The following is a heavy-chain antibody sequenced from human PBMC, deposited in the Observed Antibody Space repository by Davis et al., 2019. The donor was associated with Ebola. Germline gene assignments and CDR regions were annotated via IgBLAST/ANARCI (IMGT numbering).Heavy chain of an antibody. J-gene: IGHJ4*02. CDR1: GFTFSTYS. V-gene: IGHV3-21*01. CDR3: AKMAFDFCLDS. CDR2: ISSDSDYI. D-gene: IGHD3-3*01. Sequence: GESLKISCAASGFTFSTYSMSWVRQAPGKELGGVQSISSDSDYIYYADSAKGRFTISRDNAKNSLYLQMNSLRAEDTAVYFCAKMAFDFCLDSWGQGALVTVSS.